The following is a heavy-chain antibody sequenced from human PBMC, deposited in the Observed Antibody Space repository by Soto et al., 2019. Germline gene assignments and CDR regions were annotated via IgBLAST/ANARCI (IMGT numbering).Heavy chain of an antibody. V-gene: IGHV2-5*02. CDR1: GFSLTTSGVG. CDR3: AHRVLRTVFGLVTTTAIYFDF. D-gene: IGHD3-3*01. J-gene: IGHJ4*02. CDR2: IYWVDDE. Sequence: QITLNESGPTVVRPTETLTLTCRFSGFSLTTSGVGVGWIRQSPGKAPEWLALIYWVDDERYSASLKSRLTITKDTSKNQVVLTVSDLDPTDTATYYCAHRVLRTVFGLVTTTAIYFDFWGQGTPVAVSS.